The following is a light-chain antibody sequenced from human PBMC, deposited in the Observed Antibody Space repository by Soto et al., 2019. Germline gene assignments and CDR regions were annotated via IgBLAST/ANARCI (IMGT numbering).Light chain of an antibody. CDR1: QSISSG. J-gene: IGKJ2*01. CDR2: KAS. V-gene: IGKV1-5*03. CDR3: QQYNSDWVYT. Sequence: DIQMTQSPSTLSASVGDRVTITCRASQSISSGLAWYQQKPGKAPKLLLYKASSLESGVPSRFSGSGSGTEFTLTISSLQPDDFATYYCQQYNSDWVYTVGQGTKLEIK.